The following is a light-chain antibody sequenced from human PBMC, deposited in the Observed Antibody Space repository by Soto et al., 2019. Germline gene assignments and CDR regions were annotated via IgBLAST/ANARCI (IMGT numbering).Light chain of an antibody. CDR1: SSNTGTNY. Sequence: QSALTQPPSTSGTPGQGVTISCSGSSSNTGTNYVYWYQHLPGTAPKLLIYRNDQRPSGVPDRFSGSKSGTSASLAISGLRSEDEADYYCAVWDDILRGPLFGGGTKLTVL. CDR2: RND. CDR3: AVWDDILRGPL. J-gene: IGLJ3*02. V-gene: IGLV1-47*01.